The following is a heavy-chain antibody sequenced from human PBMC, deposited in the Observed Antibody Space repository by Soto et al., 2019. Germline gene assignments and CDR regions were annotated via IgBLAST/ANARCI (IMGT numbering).Heavy chain of an antibody. CDR3: ARDTSARITIFAVDSPDY. Sequence: VKGARKGSGYGLTIDRVGCVRLTKGQGLEWMGWISAYNGNTNYAQKLQGRVTMTTDTSTSTAYMELRSLRSDDTAVYYCARDTSARITIFAVDSPDYWGQGTLVTVSS. D-gene: IGHD3-3*01. V-gene: IGHV1-18*01. CDR1: GYGLTIDR. J-gene: IGHJ4*02. CDR2: ISAYNGNT.